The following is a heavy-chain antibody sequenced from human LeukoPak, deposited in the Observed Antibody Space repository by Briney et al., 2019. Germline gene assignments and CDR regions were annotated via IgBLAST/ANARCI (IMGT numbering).Heavy chain of an antibody. Sequence: PSETLSLTCTVSGGSISSYYWSWIRQPAGKGLEWIGRIYTSGSTNYNPSLRSRVTMSVDTSKNQFSLKLSSVTAADTAVYYCARGVVPAALYGMDVWGQGTTVTVSS. CDR1: GGSISSYY. J-gene: IGHJ6*02. CDR3: ARGVVPAALYGMDV. V-gene: IGHV4-4*07. CDR2: IYTSGST. D-gene: IGHD2-2*01.